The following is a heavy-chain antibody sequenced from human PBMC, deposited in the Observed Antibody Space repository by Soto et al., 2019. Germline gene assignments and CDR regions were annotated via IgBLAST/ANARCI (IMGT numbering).Heavy chain of an antibody. D-gene: IGHD6-19*01. Sequence: EVQLLESGGGLVQPGGSLRLSCAASGFTFSSYAMSWVRQAPGKGLERVSAISGSGGSTYYADSVKGRFTISRDNSKNTLYLQMNSLRAEDTAVYYCAKGESFQGSGSIIDYWGQGTLVTVSS. J-gene: IGHJ4*02. CDR1: GFTFSSYA. V-gene: IGHV3-23*01. CDR3: AKGESFQGSGSIIDY. CDR2: ISGSGGST.